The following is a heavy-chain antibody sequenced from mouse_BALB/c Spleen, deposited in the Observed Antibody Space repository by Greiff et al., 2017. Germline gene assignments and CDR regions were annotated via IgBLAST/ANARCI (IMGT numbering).Heavy chain of an antibody. V-gene: IGHV2-2*02. Sequence: QVQLQQSGPGLVQPSQSLSITCTVSGFSLTSYGVHWVRQSPGQGLEWLGVIWSGGSTDYNAAFISRLSISKDNSKSQVFFKMNSLQANDTAIFYCARNWGYGNYFDYWGQGTTLTVSS. CDR1: GFSLTSYG. J-gene: IGHJ2*01. CDR2: IWSGGST. CDR3: ARNWGYGNYFDY. D-gene: IGHD2-1*01.